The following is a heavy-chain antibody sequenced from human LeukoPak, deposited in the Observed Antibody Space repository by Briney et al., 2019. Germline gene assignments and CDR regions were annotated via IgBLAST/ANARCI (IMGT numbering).Heavy chain of an antibody. J-gene: IGHJ4*02. V-gene: IGHV3-53*01. CDR2: IYSGGDR. CDR1: GFTFSSYW. D-gene: IGHD2-2*01. Sequence: GGSLRLSCAASGFTFSSYWMSWVRQAPGKGLDWVSLIYSGGDRYYADSVKGRFTISRDTSKNTLDLQMNSLRPEDTAVYYCARSTYCSSTSCPFDYWGQGTLVTVSS. CDR3: ARSTYCSSTSCPFDY.